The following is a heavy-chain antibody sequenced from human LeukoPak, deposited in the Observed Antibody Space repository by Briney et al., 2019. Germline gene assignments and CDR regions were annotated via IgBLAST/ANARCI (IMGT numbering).Heavy chain of an antibody. D-gene: IGHD4-11*01. CDR1: GFTFSDYY. J-gene: IGHJ4*02. CDR3: AKLLVTTSDY. Sequence: GGSLRLSCAASGFTFSDYYMSWIRQAPGKGLEWVSYISSSGSTIYYADSVKGRFTISRDNSKNTLYLQMNSLRAEDTAVYYCAKLLVTTSDYWGQGTLVTVSS. CDR2: ISSSGSTI. V-gene: IGHV3-11*04.